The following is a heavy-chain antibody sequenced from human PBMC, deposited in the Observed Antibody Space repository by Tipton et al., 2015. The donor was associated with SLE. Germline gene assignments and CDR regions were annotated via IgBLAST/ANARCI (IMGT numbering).Heavy chain of an antibody. CDR1: GYSISSGYY. Sequence: TLSLTCTVSGYSISSGYYWGWIRQPPGKGLEWIGSIYHSGSTYYNPSLKSRVPISVDTSKNQFSLKLSSVTAADTAVYYCARDYSPEAYFDYWGQGTLVTVPS. D-gene: IGHD6-13*01. CDR3: ARDYSPEAYFDY. CDR2: IYHSGST. V-gene: IGHV4-38-2*02. J-gene: IGHJ4*02.